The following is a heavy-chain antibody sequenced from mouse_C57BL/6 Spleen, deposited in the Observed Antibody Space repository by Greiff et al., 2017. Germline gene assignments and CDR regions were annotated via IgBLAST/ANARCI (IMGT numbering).Heavy chain of an antibody. CDR2: IRLKSDNYAT. Sequence: EVKLMESGGGLVQPGGSMKLSCVASGFTFSNYWMNWVRQSPEKGLEWVAQIRLKSDNYATHYAESVKGRFTISRDDSKSRVYLQMNNLRAEDTGIYYCTGLYGIDYWGQGTTLTVSS. D-gene: IGHD1-1*01. V-gene: IGHV6-3*01. CDR3: TGLYGIDY. CDR1: GFTFSNYW. J-gene: IGHJ2*01.